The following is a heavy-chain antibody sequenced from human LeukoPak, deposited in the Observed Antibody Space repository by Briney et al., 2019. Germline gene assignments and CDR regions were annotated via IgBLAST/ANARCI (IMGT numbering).Heavy chain of an antibody. CDR2: IWYDGSNK. CDR3: ARSSIVTGYCSSTSCPYYFDS. J-gene: IGHJ4*02. V-gene: IGHV3-33*01. D-gene: IGHD2-2*01. CDR1: GFIFRNYG. Sequence: GGSLRLSCAASGFIFRNYGMHWVRQAPGKGLEWVAIIWYDGSNKYYVDSVKGRFTISRDNSKNTLYLQMNSLRAEDTAVYYCARSSIVTGYCSSTSCPYYFDSWGQGTLVTVSS.